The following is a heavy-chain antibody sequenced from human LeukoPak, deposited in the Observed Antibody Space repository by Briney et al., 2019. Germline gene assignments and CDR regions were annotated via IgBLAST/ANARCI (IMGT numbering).Heavy chain of an antibody. CDR3: ARESLTDYYDSSGYVDY. CDR2: IYYSGST. V-gene: IGHV4-59*01. D-gene: IGHD3-22*01. CDR1: GGSISSYY. Sequence: SETLSLTCTVSGGSISSYYWSWIRQPPGKGLEWIGYIYYSGSTNYNPSLKSRVTISVDTSKNQFSLKLSSVTAADTAVYYCARESLTDYYDSSGYVDYWDQGTLVTVSS. J-gene: IGHJ4*02.